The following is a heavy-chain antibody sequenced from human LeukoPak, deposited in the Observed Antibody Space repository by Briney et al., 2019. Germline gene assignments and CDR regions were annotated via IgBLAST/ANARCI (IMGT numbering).Heavy chain of an antibody. J-gene: IGHJ5*02. Sequence: SETLSLTCTVSGGSISSSSYYWGWIRQPPGKGLEWTGSIYYSGSTYYNPSLKSRVTISVDTSKNQFSLKLSSVTAADTAVYYCARHGYYDILYPWGQGTLVTVSS. D-gene: IGHD3-9*01. CDR3: ARHGYYDILYP. CDR2: IYYSGST. V-gene: IGHV4-39*01. CDR1: GGSISSSSYY.